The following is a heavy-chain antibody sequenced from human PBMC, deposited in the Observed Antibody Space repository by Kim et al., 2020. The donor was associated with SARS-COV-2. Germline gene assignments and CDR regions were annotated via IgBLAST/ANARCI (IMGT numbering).Heavy chain of an antibody. V-gene: IGHV7-4-1*02. CDR3: ARDGSDSGIYYNFYYYGMEV. CDR1: GYTFTNYA. CDR2: INTNTGNP. J-gene: IGHJ6*02. D-gene: IGHD3-10*01. Sequence: ASVKVSCKASGYTFTNYAMNWVRQAPGQGLEWMGWINTNTGNPTYAQGFTGRFVFSLDTSVSTAYLQISSLKAEDTAVYYCARDGSDSGIYYNFYYYGMEVGGQGTPVTVSS.